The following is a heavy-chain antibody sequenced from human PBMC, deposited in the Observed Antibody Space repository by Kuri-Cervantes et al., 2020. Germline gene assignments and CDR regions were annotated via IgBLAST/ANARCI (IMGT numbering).Heavy chain of an antibody. CDR2: ISRDSGAT. CDR1: GFSFNSYS. CDR3: ARGVGTQWPPQ. J-gene: IGHJ4*02. Sequence: GESLKISRAASGFSFNSYSMNWVRQAPGKGLEFVSYISRDSGATYYGDSVRGRFSISRDNAKNSLFLQMDSLRAEDTAVYYCARGVGTQWPPQWGQGTLVTVSS. V-gene: IGHV3-48*04. D-gene: IGHD6-19*01.